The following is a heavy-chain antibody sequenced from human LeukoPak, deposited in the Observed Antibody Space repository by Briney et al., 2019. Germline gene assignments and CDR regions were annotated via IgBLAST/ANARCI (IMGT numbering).Heavy chain of an antibody. CDR1: GYSFTSYW. Sequence: GESLKISCKGSGYSFTSYWISWVRQMPGKGLEWMGRIDPSDSYTNYSPSFQGHATISADKSISTAYLQWSSLKASDTAMYYCARLGDDCSSTSCPDYWGQGTLVTVSS. CDR3: ARLGDDCSSTSCPDY. V-gene: IGHV5-10-1*01. D-gene: IGHD2-2*01. J-gene: IGHJ4*02. CDR2: IDPSDSYT.